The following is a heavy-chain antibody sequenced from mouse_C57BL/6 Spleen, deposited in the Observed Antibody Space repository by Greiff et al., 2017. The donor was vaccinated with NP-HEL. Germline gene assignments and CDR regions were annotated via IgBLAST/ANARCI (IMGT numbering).Heavy chain of an antibody. J-gene: IGHJ2*01. CDR3: AIIGAGFDY. CDR1: GYTFTDYY. Sequence: EVQLQQSGPELVKPGASVKISCKASGYTFTDYYMNWVKQSHGKSLEWIGDINPNNGGTSYNQKFKGKATLTVDKSSSTAYMELRSLTSEDSAVYYCAIIGAGFDYWGQGTTLTVSS. V-gene: IGHV1-26*01. CDR2: INPNNGGT. D-gene: IGHD2-14*01.